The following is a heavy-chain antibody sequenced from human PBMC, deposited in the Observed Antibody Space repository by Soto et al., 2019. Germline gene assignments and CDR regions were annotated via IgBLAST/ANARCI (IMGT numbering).Heavy chain of an antibody. CDR3: ARDTPNTSSGFYYGMDV. CDR2: IIPIFGTA. V-gene: IGHV1-69*13. CDR1: GGTFSSYA. D-gene: IGHD6-19*01. Sequence: SVKVSCKASGGTFSSYAISWVRQAPGQGLEWMGGIIPIFGTANYAQKFQGRVTITADESTSTAYMELSSLRSEDTAVYYCARDTPNTSSGFYYGMDVWGQGTTVTVSS. J-gene: IGHJ6*02.